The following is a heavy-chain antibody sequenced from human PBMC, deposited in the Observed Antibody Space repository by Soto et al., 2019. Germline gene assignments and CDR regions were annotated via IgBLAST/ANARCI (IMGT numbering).Heavy chain of an antibody. Sequence: ETLSLTCTVSGGSISSYYWSWIRHPPGKGLEWIGYIYYSGSTNYNPSLKSRVTISVDTSKNQFSLKLSSVTAADTAVYYCARHLTFYFFSISCYSTNWFSPWAKATLVTVSS. CDR3: ARHLTFYFFSISCYSTNWFSP. CDR1: GGSISSYY. D-gene: IGHD2-2*01. V-gene: IGHV4-59*08. CDR2: IYYSGST. J-gene: IGHJ5*02.